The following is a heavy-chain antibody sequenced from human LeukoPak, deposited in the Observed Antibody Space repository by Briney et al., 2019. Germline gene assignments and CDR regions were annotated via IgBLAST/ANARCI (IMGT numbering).Heavy chain of an antibody. CDR3: AKVSGGGLYYDGMGV. D-gene: IGHD1-14*01. CDR2: FKTNYNQV. J-gene: IGHJ6*02. CDR1: GFTFSDYA. Sequence: GSLRLSCVASGFTFSDYAMNWVRQAPWKGLEWVSTFKTNYNQVYYAESVRGRFTISRDSSKNTLYLQMNSLRAEDTAVYYCAKVSGGGLYYDGMGVWGQGTTVTVSS. V-gene: IGHV3-23*05.